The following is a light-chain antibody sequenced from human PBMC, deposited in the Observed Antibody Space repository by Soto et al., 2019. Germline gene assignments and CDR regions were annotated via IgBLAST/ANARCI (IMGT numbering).Light chain of an antibody. V-gene: IGLV2-14*01. CDR1: SSDVGGYNY. J-gene: IGLJ1*01. CDR3: SSYRNYRTLEV. CDR2: DVS. Sequence: QSALTQPPSASGSPGQSVTISCTGTSSDVGGYNYVSWYQQHPGKAPKLVIYDVSSRPSGVPSRFSGSKSGYTASLTISGLQAEDDAHYSCSSYRNYRTLEVFGTGTKVTVL.